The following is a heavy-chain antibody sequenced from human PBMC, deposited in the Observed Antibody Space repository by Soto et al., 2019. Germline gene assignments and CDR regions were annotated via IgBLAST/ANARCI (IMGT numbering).Heavy chain of an antibody. Sequence: SVKFSCKASGGTFSSYAIIWVRQAPGQGLEWMGGIIPIFGTANYAQKFQGRVTITADESTSTAYMELSSLRSEDTAVYYCARASVPAALGSLFDIWGQGTMVTVSS. CDR3: ARASVPAALGSLFDI. CDR1: GGTFSSYA. V-gene: IGHV1-69*13. D-gene: IGHD2-2*01. J-gene: IGHJ3*02. CDR2: IIPIFGTA.